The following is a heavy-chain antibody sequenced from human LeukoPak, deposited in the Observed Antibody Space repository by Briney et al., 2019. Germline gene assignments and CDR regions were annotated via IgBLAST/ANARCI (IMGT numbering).Heavy chain of an antibody. D-gene: IGHD3-22*01. CDR1: GGSISSGGYS. V-gene: IGHV4-30-2*01. CDR2: IYHSGST. CDR3: ARYYDSSGYYN. J-gene: IGHJ4*02. Sequence: SETLSLTCAVSGGSISSGGYSWSWIRQPPGKGLEWIGYIYHSGSTYYNPSLKSRITISVDRSKNQFSLKLSSVTAADTAVYYCARYYDSSGYYNWGQGTLVTVSS.